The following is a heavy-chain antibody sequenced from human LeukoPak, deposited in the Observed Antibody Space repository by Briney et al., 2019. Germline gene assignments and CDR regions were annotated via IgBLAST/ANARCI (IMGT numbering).Heavy chain of an antibody. CDR2: ISYDGSNK. J-gene: IGHJ4*02. D-gene: IGHD3-3*01. V-gene: IGHV3-30-3*01. Sequence: PGGSLRLSCAASGFTFSSYAMHWVRQAPGKGLEWVAVISYDGSNKYYADSVKGRFTISRDNSKNTLYLQMNSLRAEDTAVYCCAREGSPFGVYFDYWGQGTLVTVSS. CDR1: GFTFSSYA. CDR3: AREGSPFGVYFDY.